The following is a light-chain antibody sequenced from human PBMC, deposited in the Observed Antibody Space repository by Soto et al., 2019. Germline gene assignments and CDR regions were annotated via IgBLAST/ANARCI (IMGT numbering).Light chain of an antibody. CDR3: CSYAGSSTLV. CDR1: SSDVGSYNL. Sequence: QSALTQPASVSGSPGQSITISCTGTSSDVGSYNLVSWYQQHTGKAPKLMIYEGSKRRSGVSNRFSGSKSGNTASLTISGLQAEDEADYYCCSYAGSSTLVFGGGTKLTVL. CDR2: EGS. V-gene: IGLV2-23*01. J-gene: IGLJ3*02.